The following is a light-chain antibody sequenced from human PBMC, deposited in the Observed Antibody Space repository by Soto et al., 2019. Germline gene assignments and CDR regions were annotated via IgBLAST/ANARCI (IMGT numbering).Light chain of an antibody. CDR3: QQYNNWWT. V-gene: IGKV3-15*01. Sequence: EIVLTQSPATLSLSPGERATLSCRASQSVSSYLAWYQQKPGQAPRLLNYGASTRATGIPARFSGSGAGTEFTLTISSLQSEDVAVYYCQQYNNWWTFGQGTKVDIK. CDR2: GAS. J-gene: IGKJ1*01. CDR1: QSVSSY.